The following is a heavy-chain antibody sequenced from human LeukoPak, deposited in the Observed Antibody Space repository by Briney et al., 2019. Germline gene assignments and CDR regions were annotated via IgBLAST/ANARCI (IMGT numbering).Heavy chain of an antibody. J-gene: IGHJ1*01. D-gene: IGHD2-21*01. V-gene: IGHV6-1*01. CDR2: TYYRSTWYN. CDR1: GDSFSSNSVT. CDR3: AREMDAHPRIVV. Sequence: SQTLSLTCAISGDSFSSNSVTWNWIRQSPSRGLEWLGRTYYRSTWYNDYAVSVRGRITVNPDTSKNQFSLNLNSVTAADTAVYYCAREMDAHPRIVVWGQGTLVTVSS.